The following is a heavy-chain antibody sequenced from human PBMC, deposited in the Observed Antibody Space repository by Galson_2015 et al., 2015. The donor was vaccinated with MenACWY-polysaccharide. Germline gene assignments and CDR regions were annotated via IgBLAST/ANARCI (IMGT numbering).Heavy chain of an antibody. Sequence: SLRLSCAASEFTFSSYWMHWVRQAPGKGLVWVSRINSDGRSTTHADSVKGRFTISRDNAKNTLFLQMNSLRAEDTAIYYCARSKFSCGYFVRAFDIWRQGTMVTVSS. J-gene: IGHJ3*02. V-gene: IGHV3-74*01. D-gene: IGHD3-22*01. CDR3: ARSKFSCGYFVRAFDI. CDR1: EFTFSSYW. CDR2: INSDGRST.